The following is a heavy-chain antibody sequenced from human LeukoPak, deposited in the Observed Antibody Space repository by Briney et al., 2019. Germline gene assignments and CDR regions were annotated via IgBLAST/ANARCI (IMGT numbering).Heavy chain of an antibody. CDR2: IYYTVST. Sequence: SETLSLTCTVSGGSINSYSWSWIRQPPGKALEWIGHIYYTVSTKYSPSLKSRVTISVDTSKNQFSLKLTSVTAADTAVYYCARTITIFGGYDYWGQGTLVPVSS. CDR1: GGSINSYS. V-gene: IGHV4-59*08. D-gene: IGHD3-3*01. J-gene: IGHJ4*02. CDR3: ARTITIFGGYDY.